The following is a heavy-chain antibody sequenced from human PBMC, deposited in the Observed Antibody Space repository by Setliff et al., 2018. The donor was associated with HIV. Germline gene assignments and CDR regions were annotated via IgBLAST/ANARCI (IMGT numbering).Heavy chain of an antibody. Sequence: SETLSLTCTVSGGSINSTSYYWGWIRQPPGRGLEWIGSLYYSGSTYYNPSLKSRVTISVDTSKNQFSLKLTSVTAADTAVYYCARLPFSGYLRIDAFDIWGQGTMVTVSS. CDR1: GGSINSTSYY. J-gene: IGHJ3*02. CDR2: LYYSGST. D-gene: IGHD3-22*01. CDR3: ARLPFSGYLRIDAFDI. V-gene: IGHV4-39*01.